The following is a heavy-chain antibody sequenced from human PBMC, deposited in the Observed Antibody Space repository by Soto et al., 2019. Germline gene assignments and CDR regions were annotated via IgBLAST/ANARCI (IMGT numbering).Heavy chain of an antibody. CDR3: ARGGADYDFWSGYLIY. CDR1: GFTFDDYA. Sequence: GGSLRLSCAASGFTFDDYAMHWVRQAPGKGLEWVSGISWNSGSIGYADSVKGRFTISRDNAKNSLYLQMNSLRAEDTALYYCARGGADYDFWSGYLIYWGQGTLVTVSS. D-gene: IGHD3-3*01. J-gene: IGHJ4*02. V-gene: IGHV3-9*01. CDR2: ISWNSGSI.